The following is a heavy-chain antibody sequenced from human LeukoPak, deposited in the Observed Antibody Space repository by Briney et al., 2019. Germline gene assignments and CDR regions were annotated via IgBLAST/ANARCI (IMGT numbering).Heavy chain of an antibody. CDR1: GYTFTSYG. CDR2: ISAYNGNT. Sequence: ASVKVSCKASGYTFTSYGISWVRQAPGQGLEWMGWISAYNGNTNYAQKLQGRVTMTTDTSTSTAYMELRSLRSDDTAVHYCAREEHYYDSSGYYNPGFAYWGQGTLVTVSS. J-gene: IGHJ4*02. V-gene: IGHV1-18*01. D-gene: IGHD3-22*01. CDR3: AREEHYYDSSGYYNPGFAY.